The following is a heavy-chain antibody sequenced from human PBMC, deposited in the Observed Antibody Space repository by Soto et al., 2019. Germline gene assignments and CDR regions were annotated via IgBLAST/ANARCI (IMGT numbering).Heavy chain of an antibody. CDR2: ISGSGGST. CDR1: GFTFSSYA. Sequence: GGSLRLSCAASGFTFSSYAMSWVRQAPGKGLEWVPAISGSGGSTYYADSVKGRFTISRDNSKNTLYLQMNSLRAEDTAVYYCAKLYGYYYYMDVWGKGTTVTVSS. D-gene: IGHD2-2*02. V-gene: IGHV3-23*01. CDR3: AKLYGYYYYMDV. J-gene: IGHJ6*03.